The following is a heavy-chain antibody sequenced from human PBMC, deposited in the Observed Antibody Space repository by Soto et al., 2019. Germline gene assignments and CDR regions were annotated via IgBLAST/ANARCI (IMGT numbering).Heavy chain of an antibody. CDR1: GGSVSSGSYY. CDR3: ARGTVGSSGYYYDYYYYGMDV. J-gene: IGHJ6*02. Sequence: PSETLSLTCTVSGGSVSSGSYYWSWIRQPPGKGLEWIGYIYYSGSTNYNPSLKSRVTISVDTSKNQFSLKLSSVTAADTAVYYCARGTVGSSGYYYDYYYYGMDVWGQGTTVTVSS. CDR2: IYYSGST. V-gene: IGHV4-61*01. D-gene: IGHD3-22*01.